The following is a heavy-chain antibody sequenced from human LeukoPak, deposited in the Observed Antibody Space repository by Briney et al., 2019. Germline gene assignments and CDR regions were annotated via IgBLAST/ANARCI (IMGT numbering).Heavy chain of an antibody. CDR2: INYTGKT. D-gene: IGHD3-22*01. CDR3: ARGVSSGYFTS. V-gene: IGHV4-39*07. Sequence: SETLSLTCTVSGGSISGSYYYWGWIRQPPGKGLEWIGSINYTGKTYCNPSLKSRVTISVDTSKNQFSLKLSSVTAADTAVYYCARGVSSGYFTSWGQGTLVTVSS. J-gene: IGHJ4*02. CDR1: GGSISGSYYY.